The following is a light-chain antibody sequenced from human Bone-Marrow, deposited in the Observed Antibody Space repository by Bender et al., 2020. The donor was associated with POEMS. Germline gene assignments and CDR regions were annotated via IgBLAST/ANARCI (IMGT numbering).Light chain of an antibody. V-gene: IGLV2-14*03. CDR2: GVT. CDR1: TNDIGTYNY. CDR3: ASYSRSRTQL. Sequence: QSALTQPASVSGSPGQSVTISCSRTTNDIGTYNYVCWYQQYPGKAPSLIIYGVTNRPSGITNRFSGSKSGNMASLTISGLQPDDEADYYCASYSRSRTQLFGGGTKLTV. J-gene: IGLJ2*01.